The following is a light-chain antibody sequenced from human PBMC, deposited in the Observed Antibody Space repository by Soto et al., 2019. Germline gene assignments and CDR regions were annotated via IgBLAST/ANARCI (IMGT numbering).Light chain of an antibody. CDR2: EVT. CDR1: RSDIGSYNS. J-gene: IGLJ3*02. Sequence: QSVLTQPASVSGSPGQSITISCSGSRSDIGSYNSIAWYQQHPGKAPRLMIFEVTKRPSGISNRFFGSKSGSTAYLTTSGLQAEDESDYFCFSCAGDSIWVFGGGTKGTV. V-gene: IGLV2-23*02. CDR3: FSCAGDSIWV.